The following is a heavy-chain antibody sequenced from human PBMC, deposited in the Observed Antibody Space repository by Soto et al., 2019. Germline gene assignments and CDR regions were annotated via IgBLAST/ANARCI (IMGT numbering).Heavy chain of an antibody. CDR3: ARGRYGDY. Sequence: QVHLVQSGAEVKKPGASVKVSCKGSGYAFTTYGITWVRQAPGQGLEWMGWISDHNGNTNYAQKLQGRVTVTRDTSTSTAYMELMSLRSDDTAVYYCARGRYGDYWGQGALVTVSS. V-gene: IGHV1-18*01. J-gene: IGHJ4*02. CDR2: ISDHNGNT. CDR1: GYAFTTYG. D-gene: IGHD1-1*01.